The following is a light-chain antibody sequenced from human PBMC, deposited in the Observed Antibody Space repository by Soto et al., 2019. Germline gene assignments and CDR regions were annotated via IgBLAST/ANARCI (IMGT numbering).Light chain of an antibody. V-gene: IGKV3-20*01. CDR1: ETIYSNY. CDR2: GAS. J-gene: IGKJ4*01. Sequence: EMVLTQSPDTLSLSAGEGATLSCRANETIYSNYLAWYQQKPGKAPRILVFGASRKATGITDRFTGSGSGADFILAISRLGPDDFSVYLCRQYGSSPLTFGGGNRVEVK. CDR3: RQYGSSPLT.